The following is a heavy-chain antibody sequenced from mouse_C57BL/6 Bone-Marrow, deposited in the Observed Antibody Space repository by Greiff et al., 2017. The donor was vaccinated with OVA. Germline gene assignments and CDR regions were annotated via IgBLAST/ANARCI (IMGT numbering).Heavy chain of an antibody. CDR2: ISSGGSYT. J-gene: IGHJ2*01. CDR3: ARHGDPFDY. Sequence: VQLQQSGGDLVKPGGSLKLSCAASGFTFSSYGMSWVRQTPDKRLEWVATISSGGSYTYYPDSVKGRFTISRDNAKNTLYLQMSSLKSEDTAMYYCARHGDPFDYWGQGTTLTVSS. CDR1: GFTFSSYG. V-gene: IGHV5-6*01. D-gene: IGHD3-3*01.